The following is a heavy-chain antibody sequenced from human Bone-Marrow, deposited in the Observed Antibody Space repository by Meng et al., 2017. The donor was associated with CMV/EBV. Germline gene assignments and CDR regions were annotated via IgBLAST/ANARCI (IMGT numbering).Heavy chain of an antibody. CDR3: ARYYSSSWIDAFDI. CDR2: INPNSGGT. J-gene: IGHJ3*02. V-gene: IGHV1-2*02. Sequence: ASVKVSCKASGHTFTGYYMHWARQAPGQGLEWMGWINPNSGGTNYAQKFQGRVTMTRDTSISTAYMELSRLRSDDTAVYYCARYYSSSWIDAFDIWGQGTMVTVSS. CDR1: GHTFTGYY. D-gene: IGHD6-13*01.